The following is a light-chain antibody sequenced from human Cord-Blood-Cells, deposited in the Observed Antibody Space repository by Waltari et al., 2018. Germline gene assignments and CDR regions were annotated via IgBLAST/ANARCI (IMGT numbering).Light chain of an antibody. CDR2: KAS. CDR1: HSISSW. V-gene: IGKV1-5*03. CDR3: QQYNSYSS. J-gene: IGKJ2*03. Sequence: DIQMTQSPSTLSASVGVRVTIPCRASHSISSWLAWYQQKPGKAPKLLIYKASSLESWVPSRFSGSGSGTEFTLTISSLQPDDFATYYCQQYNSYSSFGQGTKLEIK.